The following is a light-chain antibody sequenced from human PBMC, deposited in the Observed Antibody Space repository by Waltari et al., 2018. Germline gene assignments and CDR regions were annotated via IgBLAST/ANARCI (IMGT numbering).Light chain of an antibody. V-gene: IGKV1-33*01. J-gene: IGKJ3*01. CDR1: QDIINY. Sequence: DIQMTQSPSSLAASVGDRVTITCQASQDIINYLNWYQQKAGKAPKLLIYDASNLETGVPSRFSGSGSGTDFTFTITSLQPEDIAAYYCQQYDNVPFTFGPGTKVDLK. CDR2: DAS. CDR3: QQYDNVPFT.